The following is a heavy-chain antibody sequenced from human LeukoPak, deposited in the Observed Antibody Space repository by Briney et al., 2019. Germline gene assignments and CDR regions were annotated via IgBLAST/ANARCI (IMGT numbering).Heavy chain of an antibody. V-gene: IGHV3-9*01. CDR2: TSWNSGSI. Sequence: PGGSLRLSCAASGFTFDDYAMHWVRQAPGKGLEWVSGTSWNSGSIGYADSVKGRFTISRDNAKNSLYLQMNSLRAEDTAVYYCATMGRFGELPFDYWGQGTLVTVSS. CDR3: ATMGRFGELPFDY. D-gene: IGHD3-10*01. J-gene: IGHJ4*02. CDR1: GFTFDDYA.